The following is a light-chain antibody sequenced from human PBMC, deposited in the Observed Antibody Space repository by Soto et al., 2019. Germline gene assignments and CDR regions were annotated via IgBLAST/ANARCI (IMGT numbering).Light chain of an antibody. J-gene: IGKJ1*01. Sequence: EILLTQSPGTLSLSPGEIATLSCRASQSVSAGYFAWYQQKPGQAPRLLIYETSSRTTGTPDRFSGGGSGTDFTLTISRLEPEDFAVYYCQQYGNSPTFGPGTKVDIK. CDR3: QQYGNSPT. CDR1: QSVSAGY. V-gene: IGKV3-20*01. CDR2: ETS.